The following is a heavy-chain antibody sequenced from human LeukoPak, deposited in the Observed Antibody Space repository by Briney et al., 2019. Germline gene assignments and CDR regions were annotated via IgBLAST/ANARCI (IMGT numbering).Heavy chain of an antibody. Sequence: GGSLRLSCAASGFTFSGYLLHGVRQAPGKGLVLVSRINTDGSSTSYADAVKGRFTISRDNAKNTLYLQMNSLRAEDMAVYYCAREERYSSSWYPWYFDLWGRGTLVTVSS. V-gene: IGHV3-74*01. J-gene: IGHJ2*01. D-gene: IGHD6-13*01. CDR1: GFTFSGYL. CDR2: INTDGSST. CDR3: AREERYSSSWYPWYFDL.